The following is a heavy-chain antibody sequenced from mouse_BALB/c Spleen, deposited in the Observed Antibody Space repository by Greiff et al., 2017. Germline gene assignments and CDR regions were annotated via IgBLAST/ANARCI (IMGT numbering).Heavy chain of an antibody. CDR1: GFTFSSFG. CDR2: ISSGSSTI. V-gene: IGHV5-17*02. Sequence: EVHLVESGGGLVQPGGSRKLSCAASGFTFSSFGMHWVRQAPEKGLEWVAYISSGSSTIYYADTVKGRFTISRDNPKNTLFLQMTSLRSEDTAMYYCARSGKAMDYWGQGTSVTVSS. CDR3: ARSGKAMDY. J-gene: IGHJ4*01. D-gene: IGHD3-2*02.